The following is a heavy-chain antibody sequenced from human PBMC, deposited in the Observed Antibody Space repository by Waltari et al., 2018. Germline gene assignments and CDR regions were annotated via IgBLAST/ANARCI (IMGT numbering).Heavy chain of an antibody. CDR3: TTVMPFGSFNYH. D-gene: IGHD3-3*01. CDR1: GFTFSNAW. Sequence: EVQLVESGGGLVKPGGSLRLSCAASGFTFSNAWMSWVSQAPGKGLEWVGRIKSKTDGGTTDYAAPVKGRFTISRDDSKNTLYLQMNSLKTEDTAVYYCTTVMPFGSFNYHWGQGTLVTVSS. V-gene: IGHV3-15*01. J-gene: IGHJ5*02. CDR2: IKSKTDGGTT.